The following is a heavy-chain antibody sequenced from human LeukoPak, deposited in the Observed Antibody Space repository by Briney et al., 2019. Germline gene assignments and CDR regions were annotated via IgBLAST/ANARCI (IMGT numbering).Heavy chain of an antibody. V-gene: IGHV3-33*01. Sequence: PGGSLRLSCAASGFTFNSYGMHWVRQAPGKGLEWVAVVWYDGSKKYYADSVKGRFTISRDNSKNMVDLQMSDLRVEDTAVYYCARGGDYYDSQPFDPWAREPWSPSPQ. J-gene: IGHJ5*02. CDR3: ARGGDYYDSQPFDP. CDR1: GFTFNSYG. D-gene: IGHD3-22*01. CDR2: VWYDGSKK.